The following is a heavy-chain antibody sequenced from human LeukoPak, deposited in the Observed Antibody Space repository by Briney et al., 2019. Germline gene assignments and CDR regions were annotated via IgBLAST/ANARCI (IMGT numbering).Heavy chain of an antibody. D-gene: IGHD4-17*01. CDR2: ISSTSSYI. CDR3: ARADYGNHYYFEY. J-gene: IGHJ4*02. CDR1: GFTFSTYS. V-gene: IGHV3-21*01. Sequence: GGSLRVSCAGFGFTFSTYSMNWVRQAPVQGLQWVSAISSTSSYIYYADSVKGRFTISRDNTKNTLYLQMNSLSAEDTALYYCARADYGNHYYFEYWGQGTLVTVSS.